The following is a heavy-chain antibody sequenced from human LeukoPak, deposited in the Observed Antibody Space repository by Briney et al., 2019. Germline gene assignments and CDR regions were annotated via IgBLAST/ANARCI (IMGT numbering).Heavy chain of an antibody. CDR3: AKGYLKNYYYGMDV. D-gene: IGHD2-2*02. J-gene: IGHJ6*02. CDR2: ISGSGGST. CDR1: GFTFSSYA. V-gene: IGHV3-23*01. Sequence: PGGSLRLSCAASGFTFSSYAMSWVRQAPGKGLEWVSAISGSGGSTYYADSVKGRFTISRDNSKNTLYLQMNSLRAEDMAVYYCAKGYLKNYYYGMDVWGQGTTVTVSS.